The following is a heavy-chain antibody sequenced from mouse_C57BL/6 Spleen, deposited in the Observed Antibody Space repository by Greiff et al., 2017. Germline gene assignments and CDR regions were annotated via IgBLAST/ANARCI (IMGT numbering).Heavy chain of an antibody. V-gene: IGHV1-7*01. D-gene: IGHD1-1*01. CDR1: GYTFTSYW. J-gene: IGHJ2*01. Sequence: QVQLKQSGAELAKPGASVKLSCKASGYTFTSYWMHWVKPRPGQGLEWIGYINPSSGYTKYNQKFKDKATLTADKSSSTAYMQLSSLTYEDSAVYYCARSKNEITTPFDYWGQGTTLTVSS. CDR2: INPSSGYT. CDR3: ARSKNEITTPFDY.